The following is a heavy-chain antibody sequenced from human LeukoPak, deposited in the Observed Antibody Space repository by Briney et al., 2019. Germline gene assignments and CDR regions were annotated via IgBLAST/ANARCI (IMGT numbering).Heavy chain of an antibody. Sequence: ASVTVSCKASGYTFTSYGISWVRQAPGQGLEWMGWISAYNGNTNYAQKLQGRVTMTTDTSTSTAYMELRSLRSDDTAVYYCARDRDDYSNYVLDYWGQGTLVTVSS. CDR3: ARDRDDYSNYVLDY. J-gene: IGHJ4*02. CDR1: GYTFTSYG. D-gene: IGHD4-11*01. CDR2: ISAYNGNT. V-gene: IGHV1-18*01.